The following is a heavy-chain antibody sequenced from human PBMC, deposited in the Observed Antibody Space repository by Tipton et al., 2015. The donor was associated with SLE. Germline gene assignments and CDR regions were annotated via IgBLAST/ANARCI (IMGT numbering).Heavy chain of an antibody. J-gene: IGHJ4*02. CDR3: ARTGELSLDLDY. D-gene: IGHD3-10*01. V-gene: IGHV3-33*01. CDR1: GFDFKTYG. Sequence: SLRLSCAASGFDFKTYGMHWVRQAPGKGLEWVAVIWYDGIKKYYGDSMKGRFTISRDNSKNTLYLDINSLGAEDTAVYYCARTGELSLDLDYWGLGTLVTVSS. CDR2: IWYDGIKK.